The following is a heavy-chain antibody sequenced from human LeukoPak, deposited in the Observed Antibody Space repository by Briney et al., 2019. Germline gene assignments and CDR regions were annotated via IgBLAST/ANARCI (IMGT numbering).Heavy chain of an antibody. CDR1: GFTFNSYT. D-gene: IGHD4-17*01. Sequence: PGGSLRLSCAASGFTFNSYTMNWVPQAPGKGLEWVSSISSSSSYIYYADSVKGRFTISRDNAKNSLYLQMHSLRAEDTAVYYCARDRDYGDYEDPSFADYWGQGTLVTVSS. V-gene: IGHV3-21*01. CDR3: ARDRDYGDYEDPSFADY. CDR2: ISSSSSYI. J-gene: IGHJ4*02.